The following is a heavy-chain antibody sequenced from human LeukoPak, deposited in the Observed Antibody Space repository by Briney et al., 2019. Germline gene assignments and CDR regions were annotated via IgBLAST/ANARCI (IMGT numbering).Heavy chain of an antibody. Sequence: GGSLRLSCAASGFTFSSYAMSWVRQAPGKGLEWVSAISGSGGSTYYADSVKGRFTISRDNSKNTLYLQMNSLRAEDTAVYYCARATSKGSYRAGGGYWGQGNLATVPS. J-gene: IGHJ4*02. V-gene: IGHV3-23*01. CDR1: GFTFSSYA. D-gene: IGHD1-26*01. CDR3: ARATSKGSYRAGGGY. CDR2: ISGSGGST.